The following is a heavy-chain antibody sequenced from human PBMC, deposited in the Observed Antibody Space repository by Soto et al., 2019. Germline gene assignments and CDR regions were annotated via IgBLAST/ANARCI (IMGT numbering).Heavy chain of an antibody. J-gene: IGHJ4*02. D-gene: IGHD5-18*01. CDR1: GFTFRNFG. Sequence: XESLTLNFAASGFTFRNFGKHWVRQAPGKGLEWLTNTRPDGGKTYYLDSLGGRFTISRDNAKFSLFLQMDSLRGDDTAVYYCARDDGYKSIDFWGQGTLVTVSS. CDR2: TRPDGGKT. CDR3: ARDDGYKSIDF. V-gene: IGHV3-7*03.